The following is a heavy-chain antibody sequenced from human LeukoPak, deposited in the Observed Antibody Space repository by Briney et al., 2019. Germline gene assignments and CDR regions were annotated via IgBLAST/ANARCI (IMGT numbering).Heavy chain of an antibody. Sequence: PSETLSLTCTVSGGSISSSSYYWGWIRQPPGKGLEWIESIYYSGSTYYNPSLKSRVTISVDTSKNQFSLKLSSVTAADTAVYYCARLQQLGVGVAFDIWGQGTMVTVSS. D-gene: IGHD6-13*01. CDR2: IYYSGST. CDR3: ARLQQLGVGVAFDI. CDR1: GGSISSSSYY. J-gene: IGHJ3*02. V-gene: IGHV4-39*01.